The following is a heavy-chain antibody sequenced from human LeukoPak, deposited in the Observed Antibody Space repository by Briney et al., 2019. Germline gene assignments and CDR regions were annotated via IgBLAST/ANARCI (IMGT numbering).Heavy chain of an antibody. V-gene: IGHV1-69*01. D-gene: IGHD3-10*01. CDR3: ARGANYYGSGNNWFDP. CDR1: GGTFSSYA. J-gene: IGHJ5*02. CDR2: IIPIFGTA. Sequence: SVKVSFKASGGTFSSYAISWVRQAPGQGLEWMGGIIPIFGTANYAQKFQGRVTITADESTSTAYMELSSLRSEDTAVYYCARGANYYGSGNNWFDPWGQGTLVTVSS.